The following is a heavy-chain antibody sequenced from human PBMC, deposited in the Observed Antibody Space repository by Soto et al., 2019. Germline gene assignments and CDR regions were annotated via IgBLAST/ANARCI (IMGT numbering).Heavy chain of an antibody. D-gene: IGHD3-9*01. CDR3: AKGHYYDIYGNWVANQAFDY. CDR1: GFTFNNYA. J-gene: IGHJ4*02. V-gene: IGHV3-23*01. CDR2: ISGGGTGT. Sequence: EVQLLQSGGGLVQPGGSLRLSCAASGFTFNNYAIHWVRQAPGEGLEWVSSISGGGTGTYSADAVKGRFTISSDKSRNTVYLQMSRLRAEDTAVYYCAKGHYYDIYGNWVANQAFDYWGQGNLVTVSS.